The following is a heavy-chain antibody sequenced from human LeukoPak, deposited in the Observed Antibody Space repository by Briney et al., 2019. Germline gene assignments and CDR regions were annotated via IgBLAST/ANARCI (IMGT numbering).Heavy chain of an antibody. D-gene: IGHD2-8*02. CDR3: AGHHPRNTVDF. V-gene: IGHV4-59*08. CDR2: ISHSGST. J-gene: IGHJ4*02. CDR1: GGSISSYY. Sequence: SETLSLTCTVSGGSISSYYWSWIRQPPGKGLEWIGYISHSGSTNYNPSLKSRVTISLDTSKNQFSLKLSSVTAADTAVYYCAGHHPRNTVDFWGQGTLVIVSS.